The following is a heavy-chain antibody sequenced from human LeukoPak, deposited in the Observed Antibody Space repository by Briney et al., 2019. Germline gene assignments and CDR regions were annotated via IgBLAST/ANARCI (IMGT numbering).Heavy chain of an antibody. J-gene: IGHJ4*02. D-gene: IGHD3-10*01. Sequence: ASVRVSCKTSGYTFTGYYIHWMRQVAGQGLEWMGCINPNSGNTHYRQEIQGRVTMTRDTSITTAYMDLSGLTSGDTAVYYCARDLLMVRGVNPGYWGQGTLVTVSS. CDR2: INPNSGNT. CDR1: GYTFTGYY. CDR3: ARDLLMVRGVNPGY. V-gene: IGHV1-2*02.